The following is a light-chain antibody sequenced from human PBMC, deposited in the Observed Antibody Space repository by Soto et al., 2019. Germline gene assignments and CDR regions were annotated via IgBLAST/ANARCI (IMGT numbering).Light chain of an antibody. CDR2: DAS. CDR1: QSVSTN. J-gene: IGKJ1*01. Sequence: EIVMTQSPATLSMSPGERATLSCRASQSVSTNLAWHQQKPGQAPRLLIFDASARATGIPDRLSGSGSGTQFTLTISSLQSEDFAVYYCQQYSKWPWTFGQGTKVAI. CDR3: QQYSKWPWT. V-gene: IGKV3-15*01.